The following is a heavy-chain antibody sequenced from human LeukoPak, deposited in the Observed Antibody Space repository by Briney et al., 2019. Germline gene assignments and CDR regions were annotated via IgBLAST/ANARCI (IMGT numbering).Heavy chain of an antibody. D-gene: IGHD3-22*01. J-gene: IGHJ4*02. CDR1: GDTFTSYD. CDR3: ALLGGYYYSFHY. V-gene: IGHV1-8*03. CDR2: MNPNSGNT. Sequence: SSEKVSCKASGDTFTSYDINWVRQATGLGLEWMGWMNPNSGNTGYAQKFQGRVTITRNTSISTAYMELRSLRSEDTAVYYCALLGGYYYSFHYWVQGTLVTVSS.